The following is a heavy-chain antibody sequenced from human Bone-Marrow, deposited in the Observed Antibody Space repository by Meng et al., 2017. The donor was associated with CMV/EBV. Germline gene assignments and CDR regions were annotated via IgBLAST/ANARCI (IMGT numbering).Heavy chain of an antibody. CDR3: ARELRFLEGYYYYGMDV. CDR2: ISSSSTI. D-gene: IGHD3-3*01. CDR1: GFTFSDYY. V-gene: IGHV3-69-1*02. J-gene: IGHJ6*02. Sequence: GGSLRLSCAASGFTFSDYYMNWVRQAPGKGLEWVSSISSSSTIYYADSVKGRFTISRDNAKNSLYLQMNSLRAEDTAVYYCARELRFLEGYYYYGMDVWGQGTTVTVSS.